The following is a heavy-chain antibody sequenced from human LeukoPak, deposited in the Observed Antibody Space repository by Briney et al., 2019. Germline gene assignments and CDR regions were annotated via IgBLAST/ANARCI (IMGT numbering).Heavy chain of an antibody. Sequence: PGRSLRLSCAASGFTFSSYGMHWVRRAPGKGLEGVAVISYDGSNKYYADSVKGRFTISRDNSKNTLYLQMNSLRAEDTAVYYCAKDDLWFGELSSVDYWGQGTLVTVSS. V-gene: IGHV3-30*18. CDR3: AKDDLWFGELSSVDY. J-gene: IGHJ4*02. D-gene: IGHD3-10*01. CDR1: GFTFSSYG. CDR2: ISYDGSNK.